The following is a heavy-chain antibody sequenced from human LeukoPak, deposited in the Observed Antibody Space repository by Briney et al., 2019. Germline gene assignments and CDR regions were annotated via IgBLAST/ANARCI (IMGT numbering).Heavy chain of an antibody. J-gene: IGHJ4*02. D-gene: IGHD3-22*01. CDR1: GFTFSSYA. Sequence: GGSLRLSCAASGFTFSSYAMSWVRQAPGKGLEWVSAISGSGGSTYYADSVKGRFTISRDNSKNTLYLQMNSLRAKDTAVYYCAKGAPHYYDSSGYYSSRYFDYWGQGTLVTVSS. V-gene: IGHV3-23*01. CDR3: AKGAPHYYDSSGYYSSRYFDY. CDR2: ISGSGGST.